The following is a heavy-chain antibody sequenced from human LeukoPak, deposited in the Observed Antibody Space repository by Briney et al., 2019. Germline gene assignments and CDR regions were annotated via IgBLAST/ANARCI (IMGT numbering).Heavy chain of an antibody. Sequence: AGGSLRLSCAVSGFAFGSEAMSWVRQSPARGLEWVASISPGGGTTYYADYVKGRFTISRDNSKNTLYLQMNSLRAEDTAVYYCAKDPRIHWFGELLYPPDWFDPWGQGTLVTVSS. CDR2: ISPGGGTT. CDR1: GFAFGSEA. D-gene: IGHD3-10*01. V-gene: IGHV3-23*01. CDR3: AKDPRIHWFGELLYPPDWFDP. J-gene: IGHJ5*02.